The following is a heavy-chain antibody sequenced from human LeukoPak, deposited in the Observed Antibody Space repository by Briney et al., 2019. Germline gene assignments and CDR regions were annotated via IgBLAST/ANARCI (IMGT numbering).Heavy chain of an antibody. V-gene: IGHV3-23*01. CDR2: ISGSGGNT. CDR1: GFTFSSYA. Sequence: PGGSLRLSCAASGFTFSSYAMSWVRQAPGKGLEWVSAISGSGGNTYYADSVKGRFTISRDNSKNTLYLQMNSLRDEDTAVYCCVKDYKLREACFFDLWGRGTLVTVSS. J-gene: IGHJ2*01. CDR3: VKDYKLREACFFDL. D-gene: IGHD3-10*01.